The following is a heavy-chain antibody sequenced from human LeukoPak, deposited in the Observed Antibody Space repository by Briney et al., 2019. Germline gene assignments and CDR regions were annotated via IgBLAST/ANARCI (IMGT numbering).Heavy chain of an antibody. V-gene: IGHV3-33*08. CDR1: GFTFSSYA. CDR3: ARDLSIAAAGTTLGY. J-gene: IGHJ4*02. Sequence: PGGSLRLSCAASGFTFSSYAMSWVRQAPGRGLEWVAVIWYDGSNKYYADSVKGRFTISRDNSKNTLYLQMNSLRAEDTAVYYCARDLSIAAAGTTLGYWGQGTLVTVSS. D-gene: IGHD6-13*01. CDR2: IWYDGSNK.